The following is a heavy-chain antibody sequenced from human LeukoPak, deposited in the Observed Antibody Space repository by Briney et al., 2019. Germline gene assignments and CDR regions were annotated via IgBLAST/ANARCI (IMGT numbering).Heavy chain of an antibody. CDR1: RFSPDDYT. CDR2: ISWDGGST. Sequence: PGGSLRLSCAASRFSPDDYTMHWVRQAPGKGLEWVSLISWDGGSTYYADSVKGRFTISRDNSKNSLYLQMNSLRAEDTALYYCAKDSGDFWSGRIDYYYYYMDVWGKGTTVTVSS. D-gene: IGHD3-3*01. V-gene: IGHV3-43D*03. J-gene: IGHJ6*03. CDR3: AKDSGDFWSGRIDYYYYYMDV.